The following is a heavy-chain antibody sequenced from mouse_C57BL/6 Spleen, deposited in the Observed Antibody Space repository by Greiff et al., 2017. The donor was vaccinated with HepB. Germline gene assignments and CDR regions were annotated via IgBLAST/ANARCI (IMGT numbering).Heavy chain of an antibody. CDR1: GFTFSSYT. CDR3: ASGDNYYGSKSFDY. D-gene: IGHD1-1*01. J-gene: IGHJ2*01. Sequence: EVKVVESGGGLVKPGGSLKLSCAASGFTFSSYTMSWVRQTPEKRLEWVATISGGGGNTYYPDSVKGRFTISRDNAKNTLYLQMSSLRSEDTALYYCASGDNYYGSKSFDYWGQGTTLTVSS. CDR2: ISGGGGNT. V-gene: IGHV5-9*01.